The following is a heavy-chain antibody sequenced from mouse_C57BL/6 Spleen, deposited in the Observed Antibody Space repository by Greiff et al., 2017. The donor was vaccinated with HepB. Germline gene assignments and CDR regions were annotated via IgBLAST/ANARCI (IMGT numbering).Heavy chain of an antibody. V-gene: IGHV1-5*01. Sequence: EVQLQQSGTVLARPGASVKMSCKTSGYTFTSYWMHWVKQRPGQGLEWIGAIYPGNSDTSYNQKFKGKAKLTAVTSASTAYMELSSLTNEDSAVYYCTRSEVWDYYVFDYWGQGTTLTVSS. CDR1: GYTFTSYW. J-gene: IGHJ2*01. CDR2: IYPGNSDT. CDR3: TRSEVWDYYVFDY. D-gene: IGHD1-1*01.